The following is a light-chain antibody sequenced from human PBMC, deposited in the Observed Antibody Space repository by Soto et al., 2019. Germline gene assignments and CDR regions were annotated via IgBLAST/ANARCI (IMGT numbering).Light chain of an antibody. CDR1: SSDVGAYNY. CDR3: TSYAGTYSFFYV. V-gene: IGLV2-8*01. CDR2: EVS. Sequence: QSVRTQPPSGSGSPVHAGSITCTGTSSDVGAYNYVSWYQQLPGKAPKLIIYEVSKRPSGVPDRFSGSKSGNTASLTVSGLQAEDEADYYCTSYAGTYSFFYVFGTGTKVTVL. J-gene: IGLJ1*01.